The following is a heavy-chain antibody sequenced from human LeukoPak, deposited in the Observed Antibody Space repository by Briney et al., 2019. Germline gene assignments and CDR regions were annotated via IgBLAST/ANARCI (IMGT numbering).Heavy chain of an antibody. D-gene: IGHD3-10*01. CDR1: GYTFTSYD. CDR2: MNPNSDNT. Sequence: GASVKVSCKASGYTFTSYDINWVRQAAGQGLEWMGWMNPNSDNTGYSQNFQGRVTFTRDTSISTAYMELSSLRSEDTAVYYCAKRKVWGSGTISEPYNWFDPWGQGTLVTVSS. J-gene: IGHJ5*02. V-gene: IGHV1-8*03. CDR3: AKRKVWGSGTISEPYNWFDP.